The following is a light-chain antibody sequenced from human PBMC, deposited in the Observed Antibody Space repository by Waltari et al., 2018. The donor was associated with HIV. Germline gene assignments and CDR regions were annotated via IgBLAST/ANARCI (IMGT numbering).Light chain of an antibody. CDR1: SSNIGSNY. CDR3: AAWDDNLSGGV. Sequence: QSVLTQPPSASGTPGQSVTISCSGSSSNIGSNYVYWYQQLPGTVPKLLIYRNNRRPSGVPDRFSGFKSGTSASLAISGLRSEDEADYYCAAWDDNLSGGVFGGGSKLTIL. V-gene: IGLV1-47*01. CDR2: RNN. J-gene: IGLJ3*02.